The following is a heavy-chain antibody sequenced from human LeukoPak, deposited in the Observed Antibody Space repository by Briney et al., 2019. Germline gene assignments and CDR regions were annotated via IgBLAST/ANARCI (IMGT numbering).Heavy chain of an antibody. V-gene: IGHV3-23*01. CDR1: GFTFDNYA. D-gene: IGHD3-10*02. J-gene: IGHJ3*02. CDR3: AKCSAGYYNDAFDI. Sequence: GGSLRLSCAASGFTFDNYAMNWVRQAPGKGLEWVSYISGGGAKRHYSDSVKGRFTISRDNPKNTLYLQISNLRAEDTAMYYCAKCSAGYYNDAFDIWGRGTMVTVSS. CDR2: ISGGGAKR.